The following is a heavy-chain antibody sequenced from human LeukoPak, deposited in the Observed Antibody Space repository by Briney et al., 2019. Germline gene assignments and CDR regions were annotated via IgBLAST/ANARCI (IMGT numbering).Heavy chain of an antibody. J-gene: IGHJ4*02. V-gene: IGHV3-23*01. Sequence: GGSLRLSCAASGFTFSGSAMSWVRQAPGEGLEWVSLNSGANSYYTDSVRGRFTISRDNSKDTLFLQMNSLRAEDTAIYYCAREKSAVADFDSWGQGTLVTVSS. CDR1: GFTFSGSA. D-gene: IGHD6-19*01. CDR3: AREKSAVADFDS. CDR2: NSGANS.